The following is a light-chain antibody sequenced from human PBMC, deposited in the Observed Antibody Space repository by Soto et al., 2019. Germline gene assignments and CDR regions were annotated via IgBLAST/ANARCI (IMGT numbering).Light chain of an antibody. Sequence: ERVMTHSQPTLSVSPGDGAALSFRASESVTSSLAWNQQKPGQPPRLLIYAASTRATDVPARFSGGGSETEFTLTISSLQSEDFAVYFCQQYNIWPLWTFGQGTKV. CDR2: AAS. CDR3: QQYNIWPLWT. CDR1: ESVTSS. V-gene: IGKV3-15*01. J-gene: IGKJ1*01.